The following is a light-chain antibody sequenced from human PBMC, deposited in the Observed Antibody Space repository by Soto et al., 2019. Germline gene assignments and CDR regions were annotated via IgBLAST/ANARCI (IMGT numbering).Light chain of an antibody. Sequence: EIVLTQSPGTLSLSPGERATLSCRASQSISSSYLAWYQKKPGQAPRLLVYGASSRATGTPDRFSGSGSGTDFTLTISRLEPEDFAVYYCQQYGSSRFTFGPGTKMDIK. CDR1: QSISSSY. CDR2: GAS. J-gene: IGKJ3*01. CDR3: QQYGSSRFT. V-gene: IGKV3-20*01.